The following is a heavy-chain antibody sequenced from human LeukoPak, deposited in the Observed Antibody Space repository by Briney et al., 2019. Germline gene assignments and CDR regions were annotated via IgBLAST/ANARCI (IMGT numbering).Heavy chain of an antibody. CDR3: ARRWFGEPATFDY. CDR1: GGSISSSSYY. V-gene: IGHV4-39*01. J-gene: IGHJ4*02. D-gene: IGHD3-10*01. CDR2: IYYSGST. Sequence: SETLSLTCTVSGGSISSSSYYWGWIRQPPGKGLEWIGSIYYSGSTYYNPSLKSRVTIPVDTSKNQFSLKLSSVTAADTAVYYCARRWFGEPATFDYWGQGTLVTVSS.